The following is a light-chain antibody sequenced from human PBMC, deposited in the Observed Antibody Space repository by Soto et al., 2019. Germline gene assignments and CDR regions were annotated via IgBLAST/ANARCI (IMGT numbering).Light chain of an antibody. CDR3: QQSFSNPLT. V-gene: IGKV1-39*01. CDR2: GAS. J-gene: IGKJ3*01. Sequence: IQMTQSPSSLSASVGDRVTITCRASQSISSYLNWFQQKPGKAPKLLIYGASSLQSGVPSRFSGSGSGTDFTLTISSLQPEDFATYFCQQSFSNPLTFGPGTTVDI. CDR1: QSISSY.